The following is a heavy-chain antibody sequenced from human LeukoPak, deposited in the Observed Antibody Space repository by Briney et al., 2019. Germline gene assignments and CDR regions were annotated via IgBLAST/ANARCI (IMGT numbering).Heavy chain of an antibody. J-gene: IGHJ3*02. CDR3: ARDESIVVVPAAPDAFDI. D-gene: IGHD2-2*01. Sequence: ASVKVSCKASGYSFTGYYMHWVRQAPGQGLEWMGWINPNSGGTNYAQKFQGRVTMTRDTSISTAYMELSRLRSDDTAAYYCARDESIVVVPAAPDAFDIWGQGTMVTVSS. CDR2: INPNSGGT. V-gene: IGHV1-2*02. CDR1: GYSFTGYY.